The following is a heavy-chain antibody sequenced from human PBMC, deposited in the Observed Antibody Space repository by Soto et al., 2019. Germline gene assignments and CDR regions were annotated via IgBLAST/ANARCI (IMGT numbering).Heavy chain of an antibody. Sequence: GASLKVSCKASGYTFDSYGISWVRQAPGQGLEWMGWISAYNGNTNYAQKLQGRVTMTTDTSTSTAYMELRSLRSDDTAVYYCARGYCSGGSCYSFDYWGQGTLVNVSS. CDR3: ARGYCSGGSCYSFDY. D-gene: IGHD2-15*01. CDR2: ISAYNGNT. V-gene: IGHV1-18*01. CDR1: GYTFDSYG. J-gene: IGHJ4*02.